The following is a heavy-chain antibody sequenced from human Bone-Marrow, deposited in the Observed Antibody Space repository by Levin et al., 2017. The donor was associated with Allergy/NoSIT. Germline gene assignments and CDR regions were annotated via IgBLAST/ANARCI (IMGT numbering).Heavy chain of an antibody. CDR2: ISVYSGNT. V-gene: IGHV1-18*01. D-gene: IGHD6-19*01. CDR3: ARVGRYNSGGGLDL. CDR1: GYSFTSYG. Sequence: GESLKISCEASGYSFTSYGINWVRQAPGQGLEWMAWISVYSGNTNYAQNLRGRVTVTVDTSTSTAYLELRSLRSDDTAVFYCARVGRYNSGGGLDLWGQGTLVTVSS. J-gene: IGHJ5*02.